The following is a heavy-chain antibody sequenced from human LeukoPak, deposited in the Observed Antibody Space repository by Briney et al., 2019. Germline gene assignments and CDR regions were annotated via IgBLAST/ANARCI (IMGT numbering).Heavy chain of an antibody. Sequence: SETLSLTCAVYGGSFSGYYWSWIRQPPGKGPEWIGEINHSGSTNYNPSLKSRVTISVDTSKNQFSLKLSSVTAADTAVYYCARGPVTTGLNFDYWGQGTLVTVSS. CDR3: ARGPVTTGLNFDY. J-gene: IGHJ4*02. V-gene: IGHV4-34*01. D-gene: IGHD4-17*01. CDR1: GGSFSGYY. CDR2: INHSGST.